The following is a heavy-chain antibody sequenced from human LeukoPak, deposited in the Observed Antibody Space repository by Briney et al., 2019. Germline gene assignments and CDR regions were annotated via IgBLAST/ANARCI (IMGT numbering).Heavy chain of an antibody. CDR2: ISAYNGNT. CDR3: ASLRADVLPGYYYYYMDV. J-gene: IGHJ6*03. Sequence: GASVKVSCKASGYTFTSYGISWVRQAPGQGLEWMGWISAYNGNTNYAQKLQGRVTMTTDTSTSTAYMELRSLRSDDTAVYYCASLRADVLPGYYYYYMDVWGKGTTVTVSS. D-gene: IGHD1-14*01. V-gene: IGHV1-18*01. CDR1: GYTFTSYG.